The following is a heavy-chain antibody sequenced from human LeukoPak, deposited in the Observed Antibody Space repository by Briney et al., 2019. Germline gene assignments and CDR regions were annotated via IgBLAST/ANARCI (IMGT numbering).Heavy chain of an antibody. CDR3: ARYYDSSGYYPNYYYYMDV. Sequence: PSETLSLTCTVSGGSLSSYYWSWIRHPAGKGLEWIGRIYTSGSTNYTPSLTSRVTMSVDTSKNQFSLKLSSVTAADTAVYYCARYYDSSGYYPNYYYYMDVWGKGTTVTVSS. V-gene: IGHV4-4*07. D-gene: IGHD3-22*01. CDR2: IYTSGST. CDR1: GGSLSSYY. J-gene: IGHJ6*03.